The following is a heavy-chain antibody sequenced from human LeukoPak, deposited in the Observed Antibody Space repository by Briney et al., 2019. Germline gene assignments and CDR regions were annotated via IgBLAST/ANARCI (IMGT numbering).Heavy chain of an antibody. CDR3: AKVLAAAEAFDI. V-gene: IGHV3-30*02. CDR1: GFTFSSYG. D-gene: IGHD6-13*01. J-gene: IGHJ3*02. Sequence: KTGGSLRLSCAASGFTFSSYGMHWVRQAPGKGLEWVAFIRYDGSNKYYADSVKGRFTIYRDNYKNTLYLQMNSLRAEDTAVYYCAKVLAAAEAFDIWGQGTMVTVSS. CDR2: IRYDGSNK.